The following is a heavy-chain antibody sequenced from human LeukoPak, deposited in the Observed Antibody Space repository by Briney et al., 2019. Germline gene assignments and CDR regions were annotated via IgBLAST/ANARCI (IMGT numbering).Heavy chain of an antibody. Sequence: SETLSLTCTVSGGSISSYYWSWIRQPAGKGLEWIGRIYTSGSTNYNPSLKGRVTMSVDTSKNQFSLKLSSVTAADTAVYYCARDVTTVTTPWFDPWGQGTLVTVSS. CDR1: GGSISSYY. D-gene: IGHD4-17*01. CDR2: IYTSGST. J-gene: IGHJ5*02. CDR3: ARDVTTVTTPWFDP. V-gene: IGHV4-4*07.